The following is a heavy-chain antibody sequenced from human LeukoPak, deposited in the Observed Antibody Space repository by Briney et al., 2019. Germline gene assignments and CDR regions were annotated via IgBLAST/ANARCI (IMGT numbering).Heavy chain of an antibody. V-gene: IGHV3-23*01. CDR2: ISESGGST. J-gene: IGHJ4*02. D-gene: IGHD3-10*01. CDR1: GFIFSRHW. CDR3: AKRGIVIRGVLIIGFHKEAYYFDY. Sequence: GGSLRLSCAASGFIFSRHWMTWVRQAPGKGLEWVSGISESGGSTNYADSVKGRFTISRDNSMNTVYLQMNSLRAEDTAVYFCAKRGIVIRGVLIIGFHKEAYYFDYWGQGILVTVSS.